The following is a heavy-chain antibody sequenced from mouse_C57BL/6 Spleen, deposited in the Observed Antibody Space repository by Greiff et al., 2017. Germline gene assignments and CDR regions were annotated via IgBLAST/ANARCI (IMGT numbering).Heavy chain of an antibody. V-gene: IGHV5-17*01. CDR1: GFTFNDYG. Sequence: EVQVVESGGGLVKPGGSLKLSCAASGFTFNDYGMHWVRQAPEKGLEWVAYISSGSSTIYYADTVKGRFTISRDNAKNTLFLQMTSLRSEDTAMYYCARDGSFDYWGQGTTLTVSS. CDR2: ISSGSSTI. J-gene: IGHJ2*01. D-gene: IGHD1-1*01. CDR3: ARDGSFDY.